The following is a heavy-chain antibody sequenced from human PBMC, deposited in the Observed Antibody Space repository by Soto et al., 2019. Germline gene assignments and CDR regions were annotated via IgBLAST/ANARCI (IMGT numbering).Heavy chain of an antibody. CDR3: ARARMFSGAHHDY. CDR1: GYTFTNFG. J-gene: IGHJ4*02. V-gene: IGHV1-18*04. D-gene: IGHD1-26*01. CDR2: ITPYNGNA. Sequence: QVHLVQSGAVVENPGASVKVSCKASGYTFTNFGINWVRQAPGQGLEWMGWITPYNGNANYPQNHQERLTITTDTSTNTAYLELRSLRSDYTAVYFCARARMFSGAHHDYWGQGTRVTVSS.